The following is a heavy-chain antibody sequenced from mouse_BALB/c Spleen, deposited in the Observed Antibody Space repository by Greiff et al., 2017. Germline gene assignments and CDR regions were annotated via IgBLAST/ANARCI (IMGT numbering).Heavy chain of an antibody. D-gene: IGHD2-13*01. J-gene: IGHJ2*01. Sequence: VKVVESGAELVRPGASVTLSCKASGYTFTDYEMHWVKQTPVHGLEWIGAIDPETGGTAYNQKFKGKATLTADKSSSTAYMELRSLTSEDSAVYYCTRRLDYWGQGTTLTVSS. CDR1: GYTFTDYE. CDR2: IDPETGGT. CDR3: TRRLDY. V-gene: IGHV1-15*01.